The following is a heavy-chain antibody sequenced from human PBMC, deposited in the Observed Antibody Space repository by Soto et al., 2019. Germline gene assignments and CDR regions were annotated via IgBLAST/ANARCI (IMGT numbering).Heavy chain of an antibody. J-gene: IGHJ6*02. CDR3: ARGYYFGSGSDPTAYYYGMDV. D-gene: IGHD3-10*01. Sequence: SEILSLTCTVSGGSITSYYWSWIRQPPGKGLEWIGEINHSGSTNYSSSLKSRVTISVDTSKNQFSLKLNSVTAADTAVYYCARGYYFGSGSDPTAYYYGMDVWGQGTTVTVSS. V-gene: IGHV4-34*01. CDR2: INHSGST. CDR1: GGSITSYY.